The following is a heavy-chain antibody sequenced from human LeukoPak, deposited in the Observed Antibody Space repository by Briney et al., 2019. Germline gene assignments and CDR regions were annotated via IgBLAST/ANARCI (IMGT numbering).Heavy chain of an antibody. CDR1: GFTFDDYG. Sequence: GGSLRLSCAASGFTFDDYGMSWVRQAPGKGLEWVSGINWNGGSTGYADSVKGRFTISRDNAKNSLYLQMNSLRAEDTALYYCARTRLWCGELSSGVTFDPWGQGTLVTVSS. J-gene: IGHJ5*02. V-gene: IGHV3-20*04. CDR2: INWNGGST. D-gene: IGHD3-10*01. CDR3: ARTRLWCGELSSGVTFDP.